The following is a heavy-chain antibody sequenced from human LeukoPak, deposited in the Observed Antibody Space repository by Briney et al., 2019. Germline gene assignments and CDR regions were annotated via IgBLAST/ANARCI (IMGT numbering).Heavy chain of an antibody. CDR2: ISSSSSYI. J-gene: IGHJ4*02. Sequence: GGSLRLSCAASGFRFSNSWMTWVRQAPGKGLEWVSSISSSSSYIYYADSVKGRFTISRDNAKNSLYLQMNSLRAEDTAVYYCARVPSGWSGTPFYLRARAYYFDYWGQGTLVTVSS. V-gene: IGHV3-21*01. CDR3: ARVPSGWSGTPFYLRARAYYFDY. D-gene: IGHD3-3*01. CDR1: GFRFSNSW.